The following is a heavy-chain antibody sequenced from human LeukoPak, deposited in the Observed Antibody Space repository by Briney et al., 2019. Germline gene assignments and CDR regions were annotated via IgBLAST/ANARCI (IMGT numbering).Heavy chain of an antibody. CDR3: ARGGNDGDLEKLDY. CDR2: IVYSGAT. CDR1: GGSIGSGGHY. J-gene: IGHJ4*02. Sequence: SETLSLTCTVSGGSIGSGGHYWTWIRQHPGKGLEWIGYIVYSGATYYRPSLRSRLTISLDTSKNQFSLNLTSVTAADTAVYVCARGGNDGDLEKLDYWGQGTRVTVSS. D-gene: IGHD1/OR15-1a*01. V-gene: IGHV4-31*03.